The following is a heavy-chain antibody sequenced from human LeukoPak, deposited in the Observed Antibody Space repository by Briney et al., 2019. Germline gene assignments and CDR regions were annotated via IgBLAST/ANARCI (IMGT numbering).Heavy chain of an antibody. CDR3: ARVVHGDYISRDWYFDL. CDR1: GYTFTSYG. J-gene: IGHJ2*01. CDR2: ISAYNGNT. D-gene: IGHD4-17*01. Sequence: GASVKVSCKASGYTFTSYGISWVRQAPGQGLEWMGWISAYNGNTNYAQKLQGRVTMTTDTSTSTAYMELRSLRSDDTAVYYCARVVHGDYISRDWYFDLWGRGTLVTVSS. V-gene: IGHV1-18*01.